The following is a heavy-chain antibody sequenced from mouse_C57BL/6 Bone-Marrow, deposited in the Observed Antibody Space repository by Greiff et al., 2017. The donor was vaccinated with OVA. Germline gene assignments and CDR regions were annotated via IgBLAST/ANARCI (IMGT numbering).Heavy chain of an antibody. J-gene: IGHJ4*01. CDR3: ARYTWDAYDAMDY. CDR1: GFTFTDYH. V-gene: IGHV7-3*01. D-gene: IGHD4-1*01. Sequence: EVMLVESGGGLVQPGGSLSLSCAASGFTFTDYHMSWVRQPPGKALEWLGFISNKANGYTTEYSASVKGRFTISRDNSQSILYLQMKSLRAEDSATYYCARYTWDAYDAMDYWGQGTSVTVSS. CDR2: ISNKANGYTT.